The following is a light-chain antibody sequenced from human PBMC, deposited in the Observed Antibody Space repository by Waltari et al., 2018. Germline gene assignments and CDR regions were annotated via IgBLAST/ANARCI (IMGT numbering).Light chain of an antibody. J-gene: IGKJ5*01. CDR3: QQSYSTPPVT. Sequence: DIQIPQSPSSLSASIGDRGTITCLASQRISSYLNWYQQKPGKAPKLLIYAASSLQSGVPSRFSGSGSGTDFTLTISSLQPEDFATYYCQQSYSTPPVTFGQGTRLEIK. V-gene: IGKV1-39*01. CDR1: QRISSY. CDR2: AAS.